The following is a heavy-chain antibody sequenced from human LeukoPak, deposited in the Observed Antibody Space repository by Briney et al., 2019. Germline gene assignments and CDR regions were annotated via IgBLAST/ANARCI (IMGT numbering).Heavy chain of an antibody. Sequence: GASLQISSNGSGYSFTNYRNAWVRQMPGRGREWMRSIYPGDSDTSYSPSFQGQVTISGDRSISTAYLQWSSLKASDTAMYYCARGRYCTSTSCSHFDYWGQETLVSVSS. CDR2: IYPGDSDT. CDR3: ARGRYCTSTSCSHFDY. V-gene: IGHV5-51*01. CDR1: GYSFTNYR. D-gene: IGHD2-2*01. J-gene: IGHJ4*02.